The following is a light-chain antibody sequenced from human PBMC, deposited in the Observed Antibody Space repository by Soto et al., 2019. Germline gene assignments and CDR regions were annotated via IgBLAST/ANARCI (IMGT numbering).Light chain of an antibody. CDR2: GAS. J-gene: IGKJ1*01. CDR3: QQYHNWWT. Sequence: EIVMTQSPATLSVSPGERATLSCRASQSVRNNLAWYQQKPGQPPRLLIDGASTRATDIPARFSGSGSGTEFTLTISSLQSEDFAVYYCQQYHNWWTFGQGTKVEFK. CDR1: QSVRNN. V-gene: IGKV3-15*01.